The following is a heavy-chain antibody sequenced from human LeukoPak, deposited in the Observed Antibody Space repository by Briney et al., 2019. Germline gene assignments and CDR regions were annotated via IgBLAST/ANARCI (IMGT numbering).Heavy chain of an antibody. CDR2: ISASGGRT. CDR1: RFTFSSFA. Sequence: GGSLRLSCAAPRFTFSSFAMSWGRDAPGRGAECGSGISASGGRTYYTDSVEGRLTIPRDNSKNTLYLKMQRLSAEDNPVYYCAKGRTGIVMPSFDYGGQGTLVTVHS. D-gene: IGHD2-8*02. CDR3: AKGRTGIVMPSFDY. J-gene: IGHJ4*02. V-gene: IGHV3-23*01.